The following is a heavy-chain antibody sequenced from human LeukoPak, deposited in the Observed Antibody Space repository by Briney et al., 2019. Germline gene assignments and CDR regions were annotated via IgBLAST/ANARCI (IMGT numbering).Heavy chain of an antibody. J-gene: IGHJ4*02. CDR2: IYSGGTT. CDR3: AREYGDYVYY. CDR1: GFTVSSNY. Sequence: GGSLRLSCAASGFTVSSNYMRWVRQAPGKGLEWVSVIYSGGTTYYADSVKGRFTISRNNSKNTLYLQMNSLRAEDTAVYYCAREYGDYVYYWGQGTLVTVSS. V-gene: IGHV3-66*01. D-gene: IGHD4-17*01.